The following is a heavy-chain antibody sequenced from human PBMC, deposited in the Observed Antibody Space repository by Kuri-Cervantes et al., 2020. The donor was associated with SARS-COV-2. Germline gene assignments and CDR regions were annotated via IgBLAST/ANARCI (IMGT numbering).Heavy chain of an antibody. J-gene: IGHJ5*02. V-gene: IGHV3-21*04. CDR3: AGYCSSTSCYFGWYNWFDP. CDR2: ISSSSSYI. D-gene: IGHD2-2*01. Sequence: GGSLRLSCAASGFTFSSYSMNWVRQAPGKGLEWVSSISSSSSYIYYADSVKGRFTISRDNSKNTLYLQMNSLRADDTAVYYCAGYCSSTSCYFGWYNWFDPWGQGTLVTVSS. CDR1: GFTFSSYS.